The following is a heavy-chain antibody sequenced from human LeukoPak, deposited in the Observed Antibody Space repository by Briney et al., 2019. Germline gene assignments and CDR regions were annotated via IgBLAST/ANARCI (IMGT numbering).Heavy chain of an antibody. D-gene: IGHD3-22*01. V-gene: IGHV3-74*01. CDR1: EFTLGSYW. Sequence: GGSLRLSCAVSEFTLGSYWMHWVRQAPGQGLAWVSRVNTDGSSTTYAESVKGRFTISKDNAKNTLYLQMNGLRAEDTAVYYCARELGVGVIGDAFDIWGQGTVVTVSS. CDR2: VNTDGSST. CDR3: ARELGVGVIGDAFDI. J-gene: IGHJ3*02.